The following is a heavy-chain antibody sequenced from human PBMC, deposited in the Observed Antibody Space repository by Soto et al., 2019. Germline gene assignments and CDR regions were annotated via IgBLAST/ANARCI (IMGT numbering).Heavy chain of an antibody. V-gene: IGHV3-30-3*01. CDR1: GFTVSNYG. CDR3: ARVEMATIWFFDY. CDR2: MSYDEGRK. Sequence: VQLVESGGGVVQPGRSLRLSCAASGFTVSNYGMHWVRQAPGKGLEWVAVMSYDEGRKYYADSVKGRFTLSRDNSKNTLYLQMDSLTSEDTAMYYCARVEMATIWFFDYWGQGTLVTVSA. D-gene: IGHD3-10*01. J-gene: IGHJ4*02.